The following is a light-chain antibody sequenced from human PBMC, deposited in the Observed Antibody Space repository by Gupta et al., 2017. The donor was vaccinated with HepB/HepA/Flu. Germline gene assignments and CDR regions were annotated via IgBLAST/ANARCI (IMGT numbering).Light chain of an antibody. CDR2: AAS. J-gene: IGKJ5*01. CDR3: QQLNSYPRA. Sequence: DIQLTQSPSFLSASVGDRVTITCRASQGISSYLAWHQQKPGKAPKLLIYAASTVQSGVPSRFSGSASATDFTLTISILHPEDFANYYCQQLNSYPRAFGQGTXMEIK. CDR1: QGISSY. V-gene: IGKV1-9*01.